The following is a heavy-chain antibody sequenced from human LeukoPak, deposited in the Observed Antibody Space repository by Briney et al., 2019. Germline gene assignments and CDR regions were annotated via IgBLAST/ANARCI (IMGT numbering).Heavy chain of an antibody. CDR2: IIPIFGTA. V-gene: IGHV1-69*13. Sequence: ASVKVSCKASGYTFTSYDINWVRQATGQGLEWMGGIIPIFGTANYAQKFQGRVTITADESTSTAYMELSSLRSEDTAVYYCARGLVGARDYWGQGTLVTVSS. J-gene: IGHJ4*02. D-gene: IGHD1-26*01. CDR1: GYTFTSYD. CDR3: ARGLVGARDY.